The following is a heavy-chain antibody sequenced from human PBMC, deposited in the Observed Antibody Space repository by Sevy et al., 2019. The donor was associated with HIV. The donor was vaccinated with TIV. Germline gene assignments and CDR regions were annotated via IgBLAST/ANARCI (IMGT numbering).Heavy chain of an antibody. CDR3: VRVSHDILTGYFDY. CDR2: IYPGDSDT. Sequence: GESLKISCKVSGYTFTTYWIAWVRQMPGKGLEWMGVIYPGDSDTRYSPSFQGQVTMSVDKSITIAYRRWSSLKASDTGMYYCVRVSHDILTGYFDYCGQGTLVTVSS. D-gene: IGHD3-9*01. J-gene: IGHJ4*02. V-gene: IGHV5-51*01. CDR1: GYTFTTYW.